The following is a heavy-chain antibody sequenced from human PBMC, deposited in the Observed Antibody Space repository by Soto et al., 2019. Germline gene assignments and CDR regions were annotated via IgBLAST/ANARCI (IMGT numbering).Heavy chain of an antibody. CDR1: GFTFSNAW. D-gene: IGHD3-22*01. CDR2: IKSKTDGGTT. CDR3: TTELGLHYYDSSGYPTPFDY. V-gene: IGHV3-15*01. J-gene: IGHJ4*02. Sequence: GGSLRLSCAASGFTFSNAWMSWVRQAPGKGLEWVGRIKSKTDGGTTDYAAPVKGRFTISRDDSKNTLYLQMNSLKTEDTAVYYCTTELGLHYYDSSGYPTPFDYWGQGTLVTVSS.